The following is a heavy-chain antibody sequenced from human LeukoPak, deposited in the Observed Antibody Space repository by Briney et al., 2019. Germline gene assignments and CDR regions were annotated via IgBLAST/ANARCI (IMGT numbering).Heavy chain of an antibody. J-gene: IGHJ6*02. CDR2: IKHDGSEK. CDR1: GFTFSSYW. CDR3: ARCSSGWLGIYYYYGMDV. D-gene: IGHD6-19*01. Sequence: GGSLRLSCAASGFTFSSYWMSWVRQAPGKGLEWVANIKHDGSEKYYVDSVKGRFTISRDNAKNSLYLQMNSLRAEDTAVYYCARCSSGWLGIYYYYGMDVWGQGTTVTVSS. V-gene: IGHV3-7*01.